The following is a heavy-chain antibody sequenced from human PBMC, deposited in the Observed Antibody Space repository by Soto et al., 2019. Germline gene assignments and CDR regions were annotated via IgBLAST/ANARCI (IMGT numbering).Heavy chain of an antibody. V-gene: IGHV1-69*13. CDR1: GYTFTSYG. J-gene: IGHJ4*02. Sequence: SVKVSCKASGYTFTSYGISWVRQAPGQGLEWMGGIIPIFGTANYAQKFQGRVTITADESTSTAYMELSSLRSEDTAVYYCATPGAAGNFDYWGQGTLVTVSS. D-gene: IGHD6-13*01. CDR2: IIPIFGTA. CDR3: ATPGAAGNFDY.